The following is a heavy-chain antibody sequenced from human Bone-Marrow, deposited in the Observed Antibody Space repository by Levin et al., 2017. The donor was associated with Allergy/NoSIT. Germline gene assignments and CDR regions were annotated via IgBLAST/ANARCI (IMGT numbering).Heavy chain of an antibody. D-gene: IGHD2-15*01. CDR2: ISYDGSNK. CDR1: GFTFSSYG. J-gene: IGHJ4*02. Sequence: GGSLRLSCAASGFTFSSYGMHWVRQAPGKGLEWVAVISYDGSNKYYADSVKGRFTISRDNSKNTLYLQMNSLRAEDTAVYYCAKDNTDIVVVVAATMFSPDYYFDYWGQGTLVTVSS. V-gene: IGHV3-30*18. CDR3: AKDNTDIVVVVAATMFSPDYYFDY.